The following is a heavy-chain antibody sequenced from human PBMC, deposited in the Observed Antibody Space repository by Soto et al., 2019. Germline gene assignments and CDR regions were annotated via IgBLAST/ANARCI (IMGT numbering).Heavy chain of an antibody. V-gene: IGHV4-59*01. J-gene: IGHJ5*02. CDR1: GGSISSYY. CDR2: IYYSGST. CDR3: VAAGYSSSWYGYNWFDP. D-gene: IGHD6-13*01. Sequence: SETLSLTCTVSGGSISSYYWSWIRQPPGKGLEWIGYIYYSGSTNYNPSLKSRVTISVDTSKNQFSLKLSSVTAADTAVYYCVAAGYSSSWYGYNWFDPWGQGTLVTVSS.